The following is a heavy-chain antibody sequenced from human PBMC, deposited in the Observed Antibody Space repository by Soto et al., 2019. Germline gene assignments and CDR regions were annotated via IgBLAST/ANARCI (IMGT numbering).Heavy chain of an antibody. CDR2: INHSGST. V-gene: IGHV4-34*01. CDR3: ARIIMVRGVIKYYYYYGMDV. J-gene: IGHJ6*02. Sequence: SETLSLTCAVYGGSFSGYYWSWIRQPPGKGLEWIGEINHSGSTNYNPSLKSRVTISVDTSKNQFSLKLSSVTAADTAVYYCARIIMVRGVIKYYYYYGMDVWGQGTTVT. CDR1: GGSFSGYY. D-gene: IGHD3-10*01.